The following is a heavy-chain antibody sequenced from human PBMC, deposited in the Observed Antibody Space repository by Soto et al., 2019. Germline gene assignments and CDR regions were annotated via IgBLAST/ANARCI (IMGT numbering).Heavy chain of an antibody. CDR3: ASASDSSGYYDPWPHNPGGAFDI. D-gene: IGHD3-22*01. CDR1: GYTFTSYG. J-gene: IGHJ3*02. CDR2: GSAYNVNT. V-gene: IGHV1-18*01. Sequence: ASVKGACKASGYTFTSYGISWGRQAPGHELAWMGLGSAYNVNTNEAQKIQGRVTMTTDTYTSKAYMELRSLRSDDTAVYYCASASDSSGYYDPWPHNPGGAFDIWGQ.